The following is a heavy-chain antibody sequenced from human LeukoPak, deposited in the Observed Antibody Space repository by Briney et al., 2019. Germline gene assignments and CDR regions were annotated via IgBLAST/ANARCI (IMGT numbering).Heavy chain of an antibody. V-gene: IGHV3-11*01. CDR2: ITRSGA. CDR3: ARDGDTTSKVDY. Sequence: GGSLRLSCAASGFTFSHHYTSWIRQAPGKGLEWISYITRSGASYADSVKGRFTISGDNAKNSLYLQMNSLRVEDTAVYYCARDGDTTSKVDYLGQGTLVTVSS. D-gene: IGHD7-27*01. J-gene: IGHJ4*02. CDR1: GFTFSHHY.